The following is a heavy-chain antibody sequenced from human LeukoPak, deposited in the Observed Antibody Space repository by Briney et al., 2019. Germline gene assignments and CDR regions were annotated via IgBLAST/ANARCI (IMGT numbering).Heavy chain of an antibody. CDR2: IRYDGSNK. CDR3: AKDLTTVTRAFYY. V-gene: IGHV3-30*02. D-gene: IGHD4-11*01. CDR1: GFTFSSYG. J-gene: IGHJ4*02. Sequence: PGGSLRLSCAASGFTFSSYGMHWVRQAPGKGLEWVAFIRYDGSNKYYADSVKGRFTISRDNSKNTLYLQMNSLRAEDTAVYYWAKDLTTVTRAFYYWGQGTLVTVSS.